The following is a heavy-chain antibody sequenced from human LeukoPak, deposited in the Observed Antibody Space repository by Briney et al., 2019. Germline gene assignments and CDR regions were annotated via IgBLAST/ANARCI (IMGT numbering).Heavy chain of an antibody. Sequence: GGSLRLSCVASGFTFSSYSMNWVRQAPGKGLEWVSSISSSSSYIYYADSVKGRFTISRDNANNSLYLQMNSLRAEDTAVYYCARDKGAAAGNAIDYWGQGTLVTVSS. D-gene: IGHD6-13*01. V-gene: IGHV3-21*01. CDR1: GFTFSSYS. CDR3: ARDKGAAAGNAIDY. J-gene: IGHJ4*02. CDR2: ISSSSSYI.